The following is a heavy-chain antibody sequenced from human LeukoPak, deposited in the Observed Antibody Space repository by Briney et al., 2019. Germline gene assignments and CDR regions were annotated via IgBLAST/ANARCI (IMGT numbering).Heavy chain of an antibody. CDR3: AVNVYSSGWFTKNYFDY. CDR2: INHSGST. CDR1: GGSFSGYY. Sequence: PWETLSLTCAVYGGSFSGYYWSWIRQPPGKGLEWIGEINHSGSTNYNPSLKSRDTISVDTSKNQFSLKLSSVTAADTAVYYCAVNVYSSGWFTKNYFDYWGQGTLVTVSS. J-gene: IGHJ4*02. V-gene: IGHV4-34*01. D-gene: IGHD6-19*01.